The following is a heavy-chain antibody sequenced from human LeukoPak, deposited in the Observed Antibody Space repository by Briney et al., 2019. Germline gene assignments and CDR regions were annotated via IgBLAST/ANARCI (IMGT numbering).Heavy chain of an antibody. D-gene: IGHD5-24*01. J-gene: IGHJ4*02. V-gene: IGHV1-69*13. CDR2: IIPIFGTA. CDR1: GGTFSSYA. Sequence: GASVKVSCKASGGTFSSYAISWVRQAPGQGLEWMGGIIPIFGTANYAQKFQGRVTITADESTGTAYMELSSLRSEDTAVYYCALNQGGYNYYFDYWGQGTLVTVSS. CDR3: ALNQGGYNYYFDY.